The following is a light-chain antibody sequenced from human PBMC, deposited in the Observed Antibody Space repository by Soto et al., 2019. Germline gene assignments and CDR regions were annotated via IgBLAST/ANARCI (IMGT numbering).Light chain of an antibody. CDR3: QQYNSWPLLT. J-gene: IGKJ4*01. CDR1: QSVSRN. Sequence: EIVMTQSPVTLSVSPGERATLSCRASQSVSRNLAWYQQKAGQAPRLLIYGASSRATGIPDRFSGSGSGTEFTLTINSLQSEDFAIYYCQQYNSWPLLTFGGGTKVDIK. V-gene: IGKV3D-15*01. CDR2: GAS.